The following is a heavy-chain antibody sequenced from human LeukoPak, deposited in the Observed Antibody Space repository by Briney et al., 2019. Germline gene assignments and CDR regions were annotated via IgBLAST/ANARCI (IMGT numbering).Heavy chain of an antibody. CDR3: AKVYGSGSFGRPFDY. V-gene: IGHV3-23*01. CDR2: ISSSGSGDNT. D-gene: IGHD3-10*01. Sequence: PGGSLRLSCAASGVTLSSFAMSWARQAPGKGLEWVSGISSSGSGDNTYYADSVKGRFTISRDNSKNTLYLQMNSLRAEDTAVYYCAKVYGSGSFGRPFDYWGQGTLVTVSS. J-gene: IGHJ4*02. CDR1: GVTLSSFA.